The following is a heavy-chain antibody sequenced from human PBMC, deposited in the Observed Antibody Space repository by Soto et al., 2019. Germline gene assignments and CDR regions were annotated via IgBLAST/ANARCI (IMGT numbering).Heavy chain of an antibody. Sequence: QVQLVESGGVVVQPGRSLRLSCAASGFTFSSYGMHWVRQAAGKGLEWVAGISYDGSNKNYADSVKGRFTISRDNSKNTLYLQMNSLRAEDTAVYYCARSPYRGGYWGYLNFWS. CDR2: ISYDGSNK. V-gene: IGHV3-30*03. D-gene: IGHD1-26*01. J-gene: IGHJ4*03. CDR1: GFTFSSYG. CDR3: ARSPYRGGYWGYLNF.